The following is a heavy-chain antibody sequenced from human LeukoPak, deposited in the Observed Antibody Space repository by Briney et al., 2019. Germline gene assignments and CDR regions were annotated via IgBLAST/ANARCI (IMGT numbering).Heavy chain of an antibody. D-gene: IGHD2-15*01. CDR1: GYTFTGYY. V-gene: IGHV1-2*02. Sequence: ASVEVSCKASGYTFTGYYMHWVRQAPGQGLEWMGWINPNSGGTNYAQKFQARVTMTRDTSISTAYMELSRLRSDDTAVYYCARSRYCSGGSCYENWYFDLWGRGTLVTVSS. J-gene: IGHJ2*01. CDR2: INPNSGGT. CDR3: ARSRYCSGGSCYENWYFDL.